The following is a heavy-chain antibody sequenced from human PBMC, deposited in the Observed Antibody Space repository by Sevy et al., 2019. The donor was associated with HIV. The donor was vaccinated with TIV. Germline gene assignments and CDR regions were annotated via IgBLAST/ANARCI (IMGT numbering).Heavy chain of an antibody. CDR1: GFTFSSYY. J-gene: IGHJ4*02. D-gene: IGHD3-22*01. V-gene: IGHV3-21*01. CDR2: ISSSSHYI. Sequence: RGSLRLSCAASGFTFSSYYMNWVRQAPGKGLEWVSSISSSSHYIYYADSVKGRFTISRDDTRNSLYLQMHSLRAEDTAEYYCARSGKYYDTSGYHWGQGTLVTVSS. CDR3: ARSGKYYDTSGYH.